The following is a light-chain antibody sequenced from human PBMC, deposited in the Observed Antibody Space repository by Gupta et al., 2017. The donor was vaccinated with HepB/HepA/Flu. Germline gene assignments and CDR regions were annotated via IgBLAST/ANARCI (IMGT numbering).Light chain of an antibody. CDR3: CSYAGSSTCV. Sequence: QSALTQPRSVSGSPGQSVTISCTGTSSDVGGYSYVSWYQQHPGKAPKLIIHSVTERPSGVPDRFSASKSDNTASIPISGLQADDEADYHCCSYAGSSTCVFGGGTQLTGL. CDR1: SSDVGGYSY. CDR2: SVT. J-gene: IGLJ2*01. V-gene: IGLV2-11*01.